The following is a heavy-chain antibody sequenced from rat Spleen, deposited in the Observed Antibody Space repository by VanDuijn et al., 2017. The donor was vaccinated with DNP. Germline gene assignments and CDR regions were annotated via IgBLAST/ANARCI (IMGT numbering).Heavy chain of an antibody. V-gene: IGHV3-1*01. J-gene: IGHJ2*01. D-gene: IGHD1-5*01. Sequence: EVQLQESGPGLVKPSQSLSLTCSVTGYSITSNYWGWIRKFPGTKMEWIGHISYSGGTTYHPSLKSRIYITRDTSKNQFFLQLSSVTTEDTATYYCARWNLGTSTLDYWGQGVMVTVSS. CDR3: ARWNLGTSTLDY. CDR2: ISYSGGT. CDR1: GYSITSNY.